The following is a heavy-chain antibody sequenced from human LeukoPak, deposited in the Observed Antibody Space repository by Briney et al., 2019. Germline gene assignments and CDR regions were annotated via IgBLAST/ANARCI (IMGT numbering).Heavy chain of an antibody. CDR3: ARDLASGIAAAGTVHWFDP. D-gene: IGHD6-13*01. J-gene: IGHJ5*02. CDR1: GFTFSSYS. Sequence: GGSLRLSCAASGFTFSSYSMNWVRQAPGKGLEWVLSISSSSSYIYYADSVKGRFTISRDNAKNSLYLQMNSLRAEDTAVYYCARDLASGIAAAGTVHWFDPWGQGTLVTVSS. CDR2: ISSSSSYI. V-gene: IGHV3-21*01.